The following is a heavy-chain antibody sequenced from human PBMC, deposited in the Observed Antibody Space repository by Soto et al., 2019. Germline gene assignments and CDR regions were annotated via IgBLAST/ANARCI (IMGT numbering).Heavy chain of an antibody. CDR3: ARGRFSDGMGV. CDR2: TYYRSKWYN. Sequence: PSQTLSLTCAISGDSVSSNIAAWNWIRQSPPRGLEWLGRTYYRSKWYNDYAVSVKSRIIINPDTSKNQFSVQLNSVTPEDTAVYYCARGRFSDGMGVWGQGTKVTVSS. J-gene: IGHJ6*02. D-gene: IGHD3-10*01. CDR1: GDSVSSNIAA. V-gene: IGHV6-1*01.